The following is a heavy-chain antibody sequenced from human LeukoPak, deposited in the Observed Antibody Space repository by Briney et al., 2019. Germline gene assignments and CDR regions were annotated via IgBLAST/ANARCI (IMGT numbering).Heavy chain of an antibody. CDR3: ARANYDILTGFPNWFDP. CDR2: IRYTSTNI. J-gene: IGHJ5*02. D-gene: IGHD3-9*01. Sequence: GGSLRLSCAASGFTFSSYGMNWVRQAPGKGLEWISYIRYTSTNIYYADSVKGRFTISRDNAKNSLYLQMNSLRAEDTAVYYCARANYDILTGFPNWFDPWGQGTLVTVSS. CDR1: GFTFSSYG. V-gene: IGHV3-48*01.